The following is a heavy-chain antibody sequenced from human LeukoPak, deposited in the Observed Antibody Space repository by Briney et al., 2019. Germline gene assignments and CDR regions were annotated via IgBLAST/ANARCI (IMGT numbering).Heavy chain of an antibody. V-gene: IGHV1-24*01. J-gene: IGHJ3*02. CDR2: FDPEDGEI. D-gene: IGHD1-26*01. Sequence: GASVKVSCKVSEYTLTELSMHWVRQAPGKGLEWLGGFDPEDGEIIYAQKFQGRVTMRDDTSTDTAYMELGSLRSDDTAVYYCAADRGDYSGSYWTAFDIWGQGTMVTVSS. CDR3: AADRGDYSGSYWTAFDI. CDR1: EYTLTELS.